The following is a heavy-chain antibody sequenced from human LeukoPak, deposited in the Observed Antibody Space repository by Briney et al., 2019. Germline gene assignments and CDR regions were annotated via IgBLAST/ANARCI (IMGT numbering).Heavy chain of an antibody. V-gene: IGHV3-66*01. J-gene: IGHJ4*02. D-gene: IGHD3-10*01. CDR3: ARKSDSLLVREGDC. Sequence: GGSLRPSCAASGFTVNRNYMIWVRHAPGKGLECVSVIYSGGTTWYADSVKGRFTISRDTNTLYLQMNSLRAEDTAVYYCARKSDSLLVREGDCWGQGTLVTVSS. CDR1: GFTVNRNY. CDR2: IYSGGTT.